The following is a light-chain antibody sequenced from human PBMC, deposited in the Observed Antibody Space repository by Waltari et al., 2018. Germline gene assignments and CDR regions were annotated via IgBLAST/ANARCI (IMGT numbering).Light chain of an antibody. CDR1: QSISRY. CDR3: QQSYRAPIT. CDR2: SAS. V-gene: IGKV1-39*01. J-gene: IGKJ2*01. Sequence: DIQLTQSPSSLSASVGDRVTITCRASQSISRYLNWYQQQPGKAPKVLIYSASSLQTGVPLRFSGSGSGTDFTLIISSLQAEDVAIYYCQQSYRAPITFGQGTRVDIK.